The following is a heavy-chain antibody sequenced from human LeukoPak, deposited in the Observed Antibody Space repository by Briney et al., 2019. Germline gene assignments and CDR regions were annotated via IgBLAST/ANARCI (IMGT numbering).Heavy chain of an antibody. J-gene: IGHJ4*02. CDR2: IYYSGST. CDR1: GVSISSYY. D-gene: IGHD1-26*01. CDR3: ARIGVGAFDY. Sequence: SETLSLTCTVSGVSISSYYWSWIRQPPGKGLEWIGYIYYSGSTNSNPSLKSRVTISVDTSKNQFSLKLSSVTAADTAVYYCARIGVGAFDYWGQGTLVTVSS. V-gene: IGHV4-59*01.